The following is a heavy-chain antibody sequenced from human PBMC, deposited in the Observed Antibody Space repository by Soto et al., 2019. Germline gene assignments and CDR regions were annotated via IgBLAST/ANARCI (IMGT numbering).Heavy chain of an antibody. D-gene: IGHD1-26*01. CDR1: GFTFSSYG. V-gene: IGHV3-30*18. Sequence: GGSLRLSCAASGFTFSSYGMHWVRQAPGKGQAWVAVISYDGSNKYYADSVKGRFTISRDNSKNTLYLQMNSLRAEDTAVYYCAKAIVGATRKRTYYYYGMDVWGQGTTVTVSS. J-gene: IGHJ6*02. CDR3: AKAIVGATRKRTYYYYGMDV. CDR2: ISYDGSNK.